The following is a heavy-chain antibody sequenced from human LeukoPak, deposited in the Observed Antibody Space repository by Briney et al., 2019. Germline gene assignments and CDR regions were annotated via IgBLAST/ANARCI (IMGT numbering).Heavy chain of an antibody. V-gene: IGHV3-9*01. CDR2: ISWNNVNI. D-gene: IGHD2-8*01. J-gene: IGHJ4*02. CDR3: VKDNGFRFDY. Sequence: GGSLRLSCAASGFTFDDYAMHWVRQAPGKGLEWVSGISWNNVNIGYADSVKGRFTISRDNAKKSLYLQMNSLRTEDTAFYYCVKDNGFRFDYWGQGILVTVSS. CDR1: GFTFDDYA.